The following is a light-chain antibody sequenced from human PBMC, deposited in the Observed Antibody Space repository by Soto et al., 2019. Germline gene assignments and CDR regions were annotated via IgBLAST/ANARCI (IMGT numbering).Light chain of an antibody. V-gene: IGKV3-15*01. CDR2: GAS. J-gene: IGKJ1*01. Sequence: EIVMTQSPATLSVSPGERATLSCRASQSVSSNLAWYQQKPGQAPRLLIYGASTRATSIPARFSGSGSGTDFTLTFSSLQSEDFALYYCQQYNTWPRTFGQGTKVEIK. CDR3: QQYNTWPRT. CDR1: QSVSSN.